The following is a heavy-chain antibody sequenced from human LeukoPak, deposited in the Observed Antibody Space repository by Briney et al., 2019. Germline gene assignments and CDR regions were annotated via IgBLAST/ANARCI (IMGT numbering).Heavy chain of an antibody. V-gene: IGHV3-7*05. CDR1: RFTFSDYW. J-gene: IGHJ4*02. Sequence: GGSLRLSCAASRFTFSDYWMSWVRQAPGKGLEWVANMKQDGREKYYVDSVKGRFTISRDNAKNSLYLQMNSLRADDTAVYYCARAFPADGFFYWGQGNLVTVSS. CDR3: ARAFPADGFFY. CDR2: MKQDGREK. D-gene: IGHD5-24*01.